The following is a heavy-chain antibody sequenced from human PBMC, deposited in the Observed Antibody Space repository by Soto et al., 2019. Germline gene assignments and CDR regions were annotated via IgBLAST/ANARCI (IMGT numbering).Heavy chain of an antibody. V-gene: IGHV4-59*01. D-gene: IGHD3-3*01. J-gene: IGHJ6*03. CDR2: IYYSGST. Sequence: SETLSLTCTVSGGSISSYYWSWIRQPPGKGLEWIGYIYYSGSTNYNPSLKSRVTISVDTSKNQFSLKLSSVTAADTAVYYCARDGDFWSGYHYMDVWGKGTTVTVSS. CDR1: GGSISSYY. CDR3: ARDGDFWSGYHYMDV.